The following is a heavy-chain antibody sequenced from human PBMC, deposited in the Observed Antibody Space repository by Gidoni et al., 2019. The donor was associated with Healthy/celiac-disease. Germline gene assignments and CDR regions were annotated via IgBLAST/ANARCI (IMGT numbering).Heavy chain of an antibody. J-gene: IGHJ4*02. Sequence: EVQLVESGGGLVKPGGSLRLSCAASGFTFSSYSMNWVRRAPGKGLEWVSSISSSSSYIYYADSVKGRFTISRDNAKNSLYLQMNSLRAEDTAVYYCAREAGYCSGGSCYFDYWGQGTLVTVSS. V-gene: IGHV3-21*01. D-gene: IGHD2-15*01. CDR2: ISSSSSYI. CDR3: AREAGYCSGGSCYFDY. CDR1: GFTFSSYS.